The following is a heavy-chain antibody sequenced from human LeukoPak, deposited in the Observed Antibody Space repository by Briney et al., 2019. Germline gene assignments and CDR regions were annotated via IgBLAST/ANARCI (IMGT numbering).Heavy chain of an antibody. CDR2: INAGNGNT. J-gene: IGHJ6*02. CDR1: GYTFTSYA. CDR3: AREGLWFGELSPHYYYGMDV. D-gene: IGHD3-10*01. V-gene: IGHV1-3*01. Sequence: ASVKVSCKASGYTFTSYAMHWVRQAPGQRLEWMGWINAGNGNTKYSQKFQGRVTITRDASASTAYMELSSLRSVDTAVYYCAREGLWFGELSPHYYYGMDVWGQGTTVTVSS.